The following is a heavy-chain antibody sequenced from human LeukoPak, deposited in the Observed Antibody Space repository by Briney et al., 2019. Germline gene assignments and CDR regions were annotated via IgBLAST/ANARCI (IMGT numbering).Heavy chain of an antibody. D-gene: IGHD1-26*01. CDR2: INPSGGST. J-gene: IGHJ3*02. CDR1: GYTFTSYY. CDR3: ARGGATTYAFDI. Sequence: GASVKVSCKASGYTFTSYYMHWVRQAAGQGLAWMGIINPSGGSTSYAQKFQGRVTMTRDTSTSTVYMELSSLRSEDTAVYYCARGGATTYAFDIWGQGTMVTVSS. V-gene: IGHV1-46*01.